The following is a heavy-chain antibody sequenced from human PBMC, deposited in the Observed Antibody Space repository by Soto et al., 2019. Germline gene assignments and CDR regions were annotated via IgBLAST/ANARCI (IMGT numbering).Heavy chain of an antibody. CDR3: ARVKLVAVASLFSYYFDS. V-gene: IGHV1-46*01. CDR2: VNPSTGST. D-gene: IGHD2-8*02. J-gene: IGHJ4*01. CDR1: GYTFTSQY. Sequence: ASVKVSCKASGYTFTSQYMHWVRQAPGQGLEWMGIVNPSTGSTNYAQKFQGRFTMTSYTSTNTVYMELTSLRAEDTAVYYCARVKLVAVASLFSYYFDSWGQGTLVTVSS.